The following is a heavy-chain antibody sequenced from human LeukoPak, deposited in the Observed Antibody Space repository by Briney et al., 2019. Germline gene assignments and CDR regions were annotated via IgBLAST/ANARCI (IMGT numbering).Heavy chain of an antibody. CDR3: ARSDEPLRNLPLDY. CDR2: INHSGST. V-gene: IGHV4-34*01. Sequence: PSETLSLTCAVYGGSFSGYYWSWIRQPPGKGLEWIGEINHSGSTNYNPSLKSRVTISVDTSKNQFSLKLSSVTAADTAVYYCARSDEPLRNLPLDYWGQGTLVTVSS. CDR1: GGSFSGYY. J-gene: IGHJ4*02.